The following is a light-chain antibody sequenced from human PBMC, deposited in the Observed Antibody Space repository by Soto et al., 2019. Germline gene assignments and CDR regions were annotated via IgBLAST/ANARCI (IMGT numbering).Light chain of an antibody. V-gene: IGKV3-20*01. J-gene: IGKJ4*02. CDR3: QQYGSSPVT. CDR2: GAS. CDR1: QSVTSNY. Sequence: NVLTQSPGTLSLSPGERATLSCRASQSVTSNYLAWYQQKPGQAPSLLIFGASIRATGIPDRFSGSGSGTDFTLTISSLEPEDFAVYYCQQYGSSPVTCGGGTKVEIK.